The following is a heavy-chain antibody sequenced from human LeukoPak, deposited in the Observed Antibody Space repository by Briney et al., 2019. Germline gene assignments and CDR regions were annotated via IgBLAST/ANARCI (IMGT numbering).Heavy chain of an antibody. V-gene: IGHV3-23*01. CDR3: ARGIVGALDAFDI. D-gene: IGHD1-26*01. CDR2: ISGTTGRT. Sequence: PGGSLRLSCAASGFTFSSNAMSWVRQAPGKGLEWVSFISGTTGRTYYADSAKGRFTISRDNSKNTLYLQMNSLRAEDTAVYYCARGIVGALDAFDIWGQGTMVTVSS. J-gene: IGHJ3*02. CDR1: GFTFSSNA.